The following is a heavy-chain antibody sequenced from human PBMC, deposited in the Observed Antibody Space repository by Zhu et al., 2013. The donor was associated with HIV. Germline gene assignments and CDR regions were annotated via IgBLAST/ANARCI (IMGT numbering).Heavy chain of an antibody. Sequence: QVQLVQSGAEVKKPGASVKVSCKASGYTITNYYMHWVRQAPGQGLEWMGIINPSGGSTSYAQKFQGRVIMTRDTSTSTVYMELSSLRSEDTAVYYCARGSHSTAAAYGMDVWGQGTTVTVSS. V-gene: IGHV1-46*01. CDR1: GYTITNYY. J-gene: IGHJ6*02. D-gene: IGHD2-2*01. CDR2: INPSGGST. CDR3: ARGSHSTAAAYGMDV.